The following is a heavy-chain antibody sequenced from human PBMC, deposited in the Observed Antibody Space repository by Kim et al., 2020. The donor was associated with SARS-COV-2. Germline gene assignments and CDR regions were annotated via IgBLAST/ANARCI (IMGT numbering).Heavy chain of an antibody. CDR2: IYYNGVT. V-gene: IGHV4-59*13. CDR1: GGSISSYS. J-gene: IGHJ2*01. CDR3: ARRIGSYWYFDL. Sequence: SETLSLTCTVSGGSISSYSWSLIRQPPGKGLEWIGYIYYNGVTNYNPSLKGRVTVSVDTSKNQFSLRLNSVTAADTAVYYCARRIGSYWYFDLWGRGTLVTVSS. D-gene: IGHD1-26*01.